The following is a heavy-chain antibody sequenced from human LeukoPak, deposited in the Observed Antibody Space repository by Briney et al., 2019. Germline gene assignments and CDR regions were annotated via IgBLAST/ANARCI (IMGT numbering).Heavy chain of an antibody. J-gene: IGHJ6*03. CDR3: ARTAYCGGDCYSGGYYYYMDV. V-gene: IGHV3-20*04. CDR2: INWNGGST. D-gene: IGHD2-21*02. Sequence: PGGSLRLSCAASGFTFDDYGMSWVRQAPGKGLEWVSGINWNGGSTGYADSVKGRFTISRDNAKNSLYLQMNSLRAEDTAVYYCARTAYCGGDCYSGGYYYYMDVWGKGTTVTISS. CDR1: GFTFDDYG.